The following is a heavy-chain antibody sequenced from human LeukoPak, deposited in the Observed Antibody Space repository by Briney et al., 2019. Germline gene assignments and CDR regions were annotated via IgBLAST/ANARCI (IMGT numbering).Heavy chain of an antibody. D-gene: IGHD1-26*01. CDR1: GGTFSSYA. CDR2: IIPIFGTA. J-gene: IGHJ6*03. Sequence: SVKVPCKASGGTFSSYAISWVRQAPGQGLERMGGIIPIFGTANYAQKFQGRVTITTDESTSTAYMELSSLRSEDTAVYYCASHAVGATGYYYYMDVWGKVTTVTVSS. CDR3: ASHAVGATGYYYYMDV. V-gene: IGHV1-69*05.